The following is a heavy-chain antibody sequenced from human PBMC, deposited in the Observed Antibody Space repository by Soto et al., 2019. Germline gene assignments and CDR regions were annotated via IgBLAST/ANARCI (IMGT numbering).Heavy chain of an antibody. J-gene: IGHJ4*02. CDR3: ARRIVGTETFDY. CDR2: ICHSGST. D-gene: IGHD5-12*01. Sequence: SETLSLTCAVSGGSISSGGYSWSRIRQRQGKGRVGIGYICHSGSTYYNPSLKSRVTIAVDTSKNPFSLTGTSVTAAATAVYYCARRIVGTETFDYWGQGTLVTVPS. V-gene: IGHV4-30-2*01. CDR1: GGSISSGGYS.